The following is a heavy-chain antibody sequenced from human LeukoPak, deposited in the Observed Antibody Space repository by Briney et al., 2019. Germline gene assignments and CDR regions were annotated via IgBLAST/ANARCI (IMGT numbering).Heavy chain of an antibody. V-gene: IGHV3-13*01. CDR2: VGIAADT. J-gene: IGHJ4*02. CDR1: GFTFSSYD. D-gene: IGHD1-26*01. CDR3: VRQEKSHGNFDY. Sequence: RGSLRLSCAASGFTFSSYDMHWVRQATGKGLEWVSAVGIAADTFYPGSVKGRFTISRENAKNSLYLQMNSLRVEDTAVYYCVRQEKSHGNFDYWGQGTLVTVSS.